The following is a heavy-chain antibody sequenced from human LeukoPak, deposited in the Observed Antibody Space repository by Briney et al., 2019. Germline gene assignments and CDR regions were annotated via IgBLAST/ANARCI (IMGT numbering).Heavy chain of an antibody. CDR3: ARDGGTYCSSTSCYTPHDYYYYYMDV. V-gene: IGHV1-18*01. CDR2: ISAYNGNT. Sequence: APVKVSCKASGYTFTSYGISWVRQAPGQGLEWMGWISAYNGNTNYAQKLQGRVTMTTDTSTSTAYMELRSLRSDDTAVYYCARDGGTYCSSTSCYTPHDYYYYYMDVWGKGTTVTVSS. CDR1: GYTFTSYG. J-gene: IGHJ6*03. D-gene: IGHD2-2*02.